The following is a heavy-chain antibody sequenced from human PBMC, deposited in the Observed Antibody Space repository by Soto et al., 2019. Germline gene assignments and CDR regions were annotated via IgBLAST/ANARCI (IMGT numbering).Heavy chain of an antibody. CDR3: AKAFQGVHPDSFDS. Sequence: EVQLLESGGGLVQPGGSLRLSCAASGFTFSSYAMGWVRQAPGKGLEWVSAIRGSGGSTYYADSVKGRLTISRDNSKNTLYLQMNSLSAEDTAVYYCAKAFQGVHPDSFDSWGQGALVTVSS. D-gene: IGHD3-10*01. J-gene: IGHJ4*02. CDR1: GFTFSSYA. V-gene: IGHV3-23*01. CDR2: IRGSGGST.